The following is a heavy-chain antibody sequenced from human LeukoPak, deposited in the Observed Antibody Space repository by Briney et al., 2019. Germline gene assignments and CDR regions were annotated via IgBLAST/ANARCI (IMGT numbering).Heavy chain of an antibody. V-gene: IGHV4-39*01. Sequence: SETLSLTCTVSGGSISSSSYYWGWIRQPPGKGLEWIGSIYYSGSTYYNPSLKSRVTISVDTSKNQLSLKLTSVTAADTAVYYCARHSGHSSTNDAFDIWGQGTMVIVSS. CDR2: IYYSGST. D-gene: IGHD6-13*01. CDR1: GGSISSSSYY. J-gene: IGHJ3*02. CDR3: ARHSGHSSTNDAFDI.